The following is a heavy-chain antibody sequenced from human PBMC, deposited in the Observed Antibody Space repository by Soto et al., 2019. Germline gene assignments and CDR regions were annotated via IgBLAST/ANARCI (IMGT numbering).Heavy chain of an antibody. D-gene: IGHD4-17*01. V-gene: IGHV4-59*01. Sequence: QVQLQESGPGLVKPSETLSLTCTVSGGSISSYYWSWIRQPPGKGLEWIGYIHYSRSTNYNPSLKNRVTRSVDTSKNHFSRTLSSVRAADTAVYYCARVPQHDYGDYLSFRFYPWGQGTLVTVSS. CDR3: ARVPQHDYGDYLSFRFYP. CDR1: GGSISSYY. J-gene: IGHJ5*02. CDR2: IHYSRST.